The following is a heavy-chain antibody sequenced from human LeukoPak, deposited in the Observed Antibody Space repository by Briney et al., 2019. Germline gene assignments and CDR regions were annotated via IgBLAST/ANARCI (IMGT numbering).Heavy chain of an antibody. D-gene: IGHD3-10*01. CDR3: ARSHGITMVRGVSLGAFDI. CDR2: IIPIFGTA. Sequence: ASVKVSCKASGGIFSSYAISWVRQPPGQGLEWMGGIIPIFGTANYAQKFQVRVTITADESTSTAYMELSSLRSEDTAMYYCARSHGITMVRGVSLGAFDIWGQGTMVTASS. CDR1: GGIFSSYA. J-gene: IGHJ3*02. V-gene: IGHV1-69*13.